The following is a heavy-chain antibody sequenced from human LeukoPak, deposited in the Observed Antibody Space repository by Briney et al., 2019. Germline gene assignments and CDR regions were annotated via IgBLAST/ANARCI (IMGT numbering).Heavy chain of an antibody. CDR1: GFTFSDYY. Sequence: GGSLRLSCAASGFTFSDYYMSWIRQAPGKGLEWVSYISSSGSTIYYADSVKGRFTISRDNAKNSLYLQMNSLRAEDTAVYYCAKEGGTMVVVEDYFDYWGQGTLVTVSS. CDR2: ISSSGSTI. V-gene: IGHV3-11*04. CDR3: AKEGGTMVVVEDYFDY. J-gene: IGHJ4*02. D-gene: IGHD3-22*01.